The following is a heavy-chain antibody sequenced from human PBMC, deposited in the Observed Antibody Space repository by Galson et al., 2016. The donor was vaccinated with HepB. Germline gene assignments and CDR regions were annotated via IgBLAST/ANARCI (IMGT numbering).Heavy chain of an antibody. CDR3: AGYSGGRRYFDL. D-gene: IGHD3-16*01. J-gene: IGHJ2*01. Sequence: SETLSLTCTVSGGSVNSGLHYWSWIRQPPGKGLEWIGSIFYSGSTNYNPSLKSRVTISVDTSKNRFSLRLSSVPAADTAVYYCAGYSGGRRYFDLWGRGTLVTVSS. V-gene: IGHV4-61*01. CDR2: IFYSGST. CDR1: GGSVNSGLHY.